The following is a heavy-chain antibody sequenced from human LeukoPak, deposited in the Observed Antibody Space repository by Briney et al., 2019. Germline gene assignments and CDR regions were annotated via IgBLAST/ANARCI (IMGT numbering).Heavy chain of an antibody. D-gene: IGHD6-19*01. CDR3: AKDTSSGWPNWFDP. Sequence: PGGSLRLSCAASGFTFSSYGMSWVRQAPGKGLEWVSAISGSGGSTYYADSVKGRFTISRDNSKNTVYLQMNSLRAEDTAVYYCAKDTSSGWPNWFDPWGQGTLVTVSS. CDR2: ISGSGGST. J-gene: IGHJ5*02. CDR1: GFTFSSYG. V-gene: IGHV3-23*01.